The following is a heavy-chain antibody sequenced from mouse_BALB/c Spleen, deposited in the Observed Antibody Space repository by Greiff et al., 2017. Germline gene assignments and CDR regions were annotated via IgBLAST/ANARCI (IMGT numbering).Heavy chain of an antibody. CDR2: IDPFNGGT. J-gene: IGHJ4*01. CDR1: GYSFTSYY. Sequence: EVQLQQSGPELMKPGASVKISCKASGYSFTSYYMHWVKQSHGKSLEWIGYIDPFNGGTSYNQKFKGKATLTVDKSSSTAYMHLSSLTSEDSAVYYCASWGITMGYAMDYGGQGTSVTVSS. D-gene: IGHD2-4*01. V-gene: IGHV1-28*01. CDR3: ASWGITMGYAMDY.